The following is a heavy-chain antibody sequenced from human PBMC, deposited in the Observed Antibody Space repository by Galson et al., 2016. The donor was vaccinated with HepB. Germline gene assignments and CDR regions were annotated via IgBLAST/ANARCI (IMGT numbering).Heavy chain of an antibody. CDR3: ARDRLGGYDYH. CDR1: GYTFTGYY. V-gene: IGHV1-2*02. J-gene: IGHJ5*02. D-gene: IGHD5-12*01. Sequence: SVKVSCKASGYTFTGYYMHWVRQAPGQGLEWMGWINPNSGGTNYAQKFQGRVTMTRDTSISTAYMELSSLRYNDRAVYYCARDRLGGYDYHWGQGTLVTVSS. CDR2: INPNSGGT.